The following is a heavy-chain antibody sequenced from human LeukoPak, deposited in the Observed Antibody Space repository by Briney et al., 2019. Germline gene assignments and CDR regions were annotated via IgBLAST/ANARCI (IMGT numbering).Heavy chain of an antibody. CDR3: ARVLYSSGWRHDAFDI. J-gene: IGHJ3*02. CDR2: IYPGDSDT. D-gene: IGHD6-19*01. CDR1: GSSFTSYW. Sequence: GESLKISCKGSGSSFTSYWIGWVRPLPGKGLEWMGIIYPGDSDTRYSPSFQGQVTISADKSISTAYLQWSSLKASDTAMYYCARVLYSSGWRHDAFDIWGQGTMVTVSS. V-gene: IGHV5-51*01.